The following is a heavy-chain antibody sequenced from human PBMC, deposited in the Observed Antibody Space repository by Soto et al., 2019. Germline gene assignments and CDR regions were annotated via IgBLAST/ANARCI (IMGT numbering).Heavy chain of an antibody. V-gene: IGHV4-59*01. CDR2: IYYSGST. D-gene: IGHD5-18*01. CDR3: ARGVGVNSMVTHSHDYGMDV. CDR1: GGSISSYY. Sequence: QVQLQESGPGLVKPSETLSLSCTVSGGSISSYYWSWIRQPPGKGLEWIGYIYYSGSTNYNPSLKSRVTISIDSSKNQFSLKLSSVTAADTAVYYCARGVGVNSMVTHSHDYGMDVWGQGTTVTVSS. J-gene: IGHJ6*02.